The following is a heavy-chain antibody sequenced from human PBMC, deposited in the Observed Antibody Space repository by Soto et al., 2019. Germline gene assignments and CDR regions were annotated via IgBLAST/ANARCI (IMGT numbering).Heavy chain of an antibody. D-gene: IGHD3-22*01. CDR3: ARESSGYYWVH. CDR2: INPSDGST. Sequence: QVQLVQSGAEVRKPGASVRVSCKASGYTLTGYYMHWVRQAPGHGLEWMGRINPSDGSTGYTQKLQDRLTLTGDTSTSTVYMELSSLKSEDTAVYYCARESSGYYWVHWGQGTLVTVS. J-gene: IGHJ4*02. V-gene: IGHV1-46*04. CDR1: GYTLTGYY.